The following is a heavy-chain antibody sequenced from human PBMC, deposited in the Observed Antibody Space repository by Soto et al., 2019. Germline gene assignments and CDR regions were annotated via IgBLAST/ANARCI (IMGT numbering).Heavy chain of an antibody. V-gene: IGHV1-69*02. D-gene: IGHD3-10*01. J-gene: IGHJ5*02. CDR2: IIPIAAIA. CDR3: ARGSTIVRGAPSWFDP. CDR1: GGTFSRYT. Sequence: SRKVSFKASGGTFSRYTINWVRPAPGQGLEWMGRIIPIAAIANYTQKFQGRVTITVDKSSTTAYMELSSLRSDDTAVYYCARGSTIVRGAPSWFDPWGQGTLVTVSS.